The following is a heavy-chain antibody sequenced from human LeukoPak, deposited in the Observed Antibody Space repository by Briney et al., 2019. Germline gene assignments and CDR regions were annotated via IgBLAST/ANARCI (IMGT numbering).Heavy chain of an antibody. D-gene: IGHD1-7*01. Sequence: SETLSLTCAVYGGSFSNYYWSWLRQTPGKGMEWIGEINDSGRTNYNPSLMSRVTVSVDTSKNQFSLRLTSVTATDTAVYYCARRWNYGRNYYIDVWGKGAAVSVSS. CDR1: GGSFSNYY. J-gene: IGHJ6*03. V-gene: IGHV4-34*01. CDR2: INDSGRT. CDR3: ARRWNYGRNYYIDV.